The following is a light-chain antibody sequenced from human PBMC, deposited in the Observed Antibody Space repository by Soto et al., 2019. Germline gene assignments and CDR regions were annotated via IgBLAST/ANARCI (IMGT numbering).Light chain of an antibody. J-gene: IGLJ1*01. CDR2: DVS. CDR1: SSDAGGYNY. V-gene: IGLV2-14*01. Sequence: QSALTQPASVSGSPGQSITISCTGTSSDAGGYNYVSWYQQHPGKAPKLMIYDVSNRPSGVSNRFSGSKSGNTASLTISGLQAEDEADYYCGSYTSSSTDVFGTGTKVTVL. CDR3: GSYTSSSTDV.